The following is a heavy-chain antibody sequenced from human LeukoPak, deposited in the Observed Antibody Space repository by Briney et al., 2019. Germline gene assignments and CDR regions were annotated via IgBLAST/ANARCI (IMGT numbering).Heavy chain of an antibody. Sequence: GGSLRLSCAASGFTFSSYAMSWVRQAPGKGLEWVLAISGSGGSTYYADSVKGRFTISRDNSKNTLYLQMNSLRAEDTAVYYCAKTTYYYDSSGLDYWGQGTLVTVSS. CDR2: ISGSGGST. J-gene: IGHJ4*02. CDR1: GFTFSSYA. V-gene: IGHV3-23*01. D-gene: IGHD3-22*01. CDR3: AKTTYYYDSSGLDY.